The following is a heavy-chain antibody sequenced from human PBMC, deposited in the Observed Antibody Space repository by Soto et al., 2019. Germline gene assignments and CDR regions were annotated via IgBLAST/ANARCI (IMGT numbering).Heavy chain of an antibody. Sequence: PSETLSLTCTVTGESMTSGDQYWTWIRHRPGEGLEWFGYINHRGSLYYNPSLKSRVSMSVDTSKNQFSLNLSSVTAADTAVYYCARELPQRQGRNMDVWGQVTTVTVSS. CDR3: ARELPQRQGRNMDV. J-gene: IGHJ6*02. CDR1: GESMTSGDQY. D-gene: IGHD1-1*01. V-gene: IGHV4-31*03. CDR2: INHRGSL.